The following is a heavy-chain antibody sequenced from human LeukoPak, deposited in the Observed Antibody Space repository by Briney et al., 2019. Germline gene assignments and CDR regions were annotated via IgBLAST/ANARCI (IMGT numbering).Heavy chain of an antibody. Sequence: PGGSLRLSCAASGFTFNSYSMNWVSQAPGKGLEWVSSISSSSSYIYYADSVKGRFTISRDNAKNSLYLQMNSLRAEDTAVYDCARDGHGLFDYWGQGTLVTVSS. J-gene: IGHJ4*02. CDR1: GFTFNSYS. CDR2: ISSSSSYI. CDR3: ARDGHGLFDY. V-gene: IGHV3-21*01.